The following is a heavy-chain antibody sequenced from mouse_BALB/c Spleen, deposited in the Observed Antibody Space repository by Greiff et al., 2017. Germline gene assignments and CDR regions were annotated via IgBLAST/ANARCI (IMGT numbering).Heavy chain of an antibody. CDR1: GYSITSDYA. D-gene: IGHD2-1*01. CDR3: ARSGGNYVVHFDY. Sequence: EVQLQQSGPGLVKPSQSLSLTCTVTGYSITSDYAWNWIRQFPGNKLEWMGYISYSGSTSYNPSLKSRISITRDTSKNQFFLQLNSVTTEDTATYYCARSGGNYVVHFDYWGQGTTLTVSS. V-gene: IGHV3-2*02. J-gene: IGHJ2*01. CDR2: ISYSGST.